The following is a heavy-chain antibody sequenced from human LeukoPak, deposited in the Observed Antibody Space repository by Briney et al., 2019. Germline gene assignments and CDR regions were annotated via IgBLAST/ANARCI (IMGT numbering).Heavy chain of an antibody. Sequence: PGGSLRLSCATSGFTFSSYSMNWVRQAPGKGLEWVSSISSSSSYIYYADSVKGRFTISRDNAKNSLYLQMNSLRAEDTAVYYCAREGGADDFDYWGQGTLVTVSS. J-gene: IGHJ4*02. CDR1: GFTFSSYS. D-gene: IGHD3-16*01. V-gene: IGHV3-21*01. CDR3: AREGGADDFDY. CDR2: ISSSSSYI.